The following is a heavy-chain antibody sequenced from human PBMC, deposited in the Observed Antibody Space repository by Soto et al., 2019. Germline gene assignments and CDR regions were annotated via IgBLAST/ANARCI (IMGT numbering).Heavy chain of an antibody. CDR3: VGEVGFQLIY. J-gene: IGHJ4*02. Sequence: EVQLVESGGGLFQPGGSLCLSGAASEFTFSTHSMNWVRQPQGKGLEWISYITSSDVTMYADSVKGRFTISRDNAKNSLYLQMSSLRGEDTAVYFCVGEVGFQLIYWGQGALVTVSS. CDR2: ITSSDVT. V-gene: IGHV3-48*01. CDR1: EFTFSTHS. D-gene: IGHD2-2*01.